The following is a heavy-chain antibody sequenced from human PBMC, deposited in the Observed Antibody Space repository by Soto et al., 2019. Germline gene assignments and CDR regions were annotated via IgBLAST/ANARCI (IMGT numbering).Heavy chain of an antibody. CDR2: IYYSGST. D-gene: IGHD4-17*01. V-gene: IGHV4-30-4*01. J-gene: IGHJ4*02. CDR1: GGSISSGDYY. Sequence: PSETLSLTCTVSGGSISSGDYYWSWIRQPPGEGLEWIGYIYYSGSTYYNPSLKSRVTISVDTSKNQFSLKLSSVTAADTAVYYCARGPHYGDYRTFDYWGQGTLVTVSS. CDR3: ARGPHYGDYRTFDY.